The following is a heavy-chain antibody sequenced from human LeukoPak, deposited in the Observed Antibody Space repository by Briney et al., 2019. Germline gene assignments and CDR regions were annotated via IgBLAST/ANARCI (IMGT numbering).Heavy chain of an antibody. Sequence: GGSLRLSCAASGFDFRRSWMSWVRQAPGKGLEWVSVIYSGGSTYYADSVKGRFTISRDNSKNTLYLQMNSLRAEDTAVYYCARVDSSSWPDYWGQGTLVTVSS. CDR3: ARVDSSSWPDY. D-gene: IGHD6-13*01. CDR2: IYSGGST. J-gene: IGHJ4*02. V-gene: IGHV3-53*01. CDR1: GFDFRRSW.